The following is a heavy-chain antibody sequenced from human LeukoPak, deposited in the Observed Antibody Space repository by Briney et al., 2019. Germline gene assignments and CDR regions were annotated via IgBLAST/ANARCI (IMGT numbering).Heavy chain of an antibody. CDR2: LSPSGAST. CDR1: GFTFSTYA. D-gene: IGHD3-3*01. CDR3: AKDQGSITVFGGTDC. V-gene: IGHV3-23*01. Sequence: GGSLRPSCAASGFTFSTYAMSWVRQAPGKGLEWVSTLSPSGASTYYADSVKGRFTISRDNSQNTLYLQMNSLRAEDTAVYYCAKDQGSITVFGGTDCWGQGTLVTVSS. J-gene: IGHJ4*02.